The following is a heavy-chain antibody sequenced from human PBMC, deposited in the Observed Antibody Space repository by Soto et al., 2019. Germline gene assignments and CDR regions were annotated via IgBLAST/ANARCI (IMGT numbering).Heavy chain of an antibody. D-gene: IGHD6-19*01. CDR2: INSEGSST. Sequence: GGSLRLSCAASGFTLSNYWMHWVRQVPGKGLVWVSRINSEGSSTTYADSVKGRFTISRDSAKNTLYLQMNSLRAKDSAVYYCARDPAPSGWYDYWGQGTLVTVSS. CDR1: GFTLSNYW. J-gene: IGHJ4*02. V-gene: IGHV3-74*01. CDR3: ARDPAPSGWYDY.